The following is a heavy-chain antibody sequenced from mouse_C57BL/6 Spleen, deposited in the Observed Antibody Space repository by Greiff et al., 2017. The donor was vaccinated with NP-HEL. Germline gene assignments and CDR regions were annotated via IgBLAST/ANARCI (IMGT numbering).Heavy chain of an antibody. CDR2: ISSGGSYT. Sequence: EVKVVESGGDLVKPGGSLKLSCAASGFTFSSYGMSWVRQTPDKRLEWVATISSGGSYTYYPDSVKGRFTISRDNAKNTLYLQMSSLKSEDTAMYYCARPTTVVATGYFDVWGTGTTVTVSS. D-gene: IGHD1-1*01. CDR3: ARPTTVVATGYFDV. J-gene: IGHJ1*03. V-gene: IGHV5-6*01. CDR1: GFTFSSYG.